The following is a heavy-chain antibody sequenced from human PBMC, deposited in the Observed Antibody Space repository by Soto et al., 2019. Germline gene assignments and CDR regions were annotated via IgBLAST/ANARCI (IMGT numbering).Heavy chain of an antibody. CDR1: GGTFSSYT. CDR2: IIPILGIA. Sequence: QVQLVQSGAEVQKPGSSVKVSCKASGGTFSSYTISWVRQAPGQGLEWMGRIIPILGIANYAQKFQGRVTITGEKSTRTASMELSSLRSKDTAVYYCGRDRLFVSRANYYYSMDVWGKGPRSPSP. D-gene: IGHD3-16*01. V-gene: IGHV1-69*08. J-gene: IGHJ6*03. CDR3: GRDRLFVSRANYYYSMDV.